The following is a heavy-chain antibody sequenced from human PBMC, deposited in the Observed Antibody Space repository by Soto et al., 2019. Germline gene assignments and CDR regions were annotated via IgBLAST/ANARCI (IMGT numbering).Heavy chain of an antibody. Sequence: QLQLQESGSGLVKPSQTLSLTCAVSGGSISSGGYSWSWIRQPPGKGLEWIGYIYHSGSTYYNPSLKSRVTISVDRSKNQFSLKLSSVTAADTAVYYCARGHPYCGNSEGGRGFDYWGQGTLVTVSS. D-gene: IGHD2-21*02. CDR1: GGSISSGGYS. CDR2: IYHSGST. CDR3: ARGHPYCGNSEGGRGFDY. J-gene: IGHJ4*02. V-gene: IGHV4-30-2*01.